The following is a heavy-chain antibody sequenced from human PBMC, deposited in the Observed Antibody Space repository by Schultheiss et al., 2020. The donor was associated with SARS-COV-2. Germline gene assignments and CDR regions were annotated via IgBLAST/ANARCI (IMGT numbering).Heavy chain of an antibody. CDR2: ISGSGGSI. J-gene: IGHJ3*02. CDR1: GFTFSNAW. D-gene: IGHD6-6*01. Sequence: GGSLRLSCAASGFTFSNAWMSWVRQAPGKGLEWVSGISGSGGSIHYADSVKGRFTISRDNSKNTLYLQMNSLRAEDTAVYYCANLSIAARPEAFDIWGQGTMVTVSS. V-gene: IGHV3-23*01. CDR3: ANLSIAARPEAFDI.